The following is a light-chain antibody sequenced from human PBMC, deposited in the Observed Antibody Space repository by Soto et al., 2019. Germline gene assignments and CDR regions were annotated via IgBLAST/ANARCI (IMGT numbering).Light chain of an antibody. V-gene: IGLV2-23*01. CDR2: EGS. J-gene: IGLJ1*01. Sequence: QSVLTQPASVSGSPGQSITISCTGTSSDVGSYNLVSWYQQHPDKAPKLMIYEGSKRPSGVSNRFSGSKSGNTASLTISGLQAEDEADYYCCSYVYSSTYVFGTGTKVTVL. CDR1: SSDVGSYNL. CDR3: CSYVYSSTYV.